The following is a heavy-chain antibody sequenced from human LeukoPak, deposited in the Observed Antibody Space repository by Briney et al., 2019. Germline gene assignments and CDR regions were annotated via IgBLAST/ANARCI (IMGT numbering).Heavy chain of an antibody. J-gene: IGHJ4*02. CDR1: GFSFSYFW. Sequence: PGGSLRLSCAASGFSFSYFWMHWVRQAPGKGLVWVSRINRDGSGTSYADSVKGRFTISRDNAKNTLSLQMNSLRAEDTAVYYCAKEIGSYSSSWFDYWGQGTLVTVSS. V-gene: IGHV3-74*01. CDR2: INRDGSGT. CDR3: AKEIGSYSSSWFDY. D-gene: IGHD6-13*01.